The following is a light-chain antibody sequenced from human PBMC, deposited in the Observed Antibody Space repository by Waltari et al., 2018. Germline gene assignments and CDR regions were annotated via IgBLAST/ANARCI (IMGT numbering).Light chain of an antibody. Sequence: QSVLTQPPSVSAAPRQRVTISCSGSRSNIGNYAVHWYQQLPGKAPKLLTYSNDVLASGVSDRFSGSKSGSSASLAISGLQSEDEAEYYCAAWDDSLNGPIFGGGTKVTVL. CDR1: RSNIGNYA. CDR2: SND. J-gene: IGLJ2*01. CDR3: AAWDDSLNGPI. V-gene: IGLV1-36*01.